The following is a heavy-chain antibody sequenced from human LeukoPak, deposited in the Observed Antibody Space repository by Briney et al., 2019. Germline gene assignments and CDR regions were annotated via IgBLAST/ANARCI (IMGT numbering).Heavy chain of an antibody. CDR1: RITFTYW. V-gene: IGHV3-7*01. CDR3: ARGTIGGNPASAY. J-gene: IGHJ4*02. Sequence: GGSLRLSCAASRITFTYWMSWVRQAPGKGLEWVANIKQDGSEKYYVDSVKGRFTISRDNAKSTLYLQMDSLTVEDTALYYCARGTIGGNPASAYWGQGTLVTVSS. D-gene: IGHD4-23*01. CDR2: IKQDGSEK.